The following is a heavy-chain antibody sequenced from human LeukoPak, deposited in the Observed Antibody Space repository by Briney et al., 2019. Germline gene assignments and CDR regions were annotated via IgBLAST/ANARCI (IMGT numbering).Heavy chain of an antibody. CDR1: GGSFSGYY. D-gene: IGHD1-26*01. J-gene: IGHJ4*02. CDR3: ARGEWELPLFDY. V-gene: IGHV4-59*12. CDR2: IYYSGST. Sequence: SETLSLTCAVYGGSFSGYYWSWIRQPPGKGLEWIGYIYYSGSTNYNPSLKSRVTISVDTSKNQFSLKLSSVTAADTAVYYCARGEWELPLFDYRGQGTLVTVSS.